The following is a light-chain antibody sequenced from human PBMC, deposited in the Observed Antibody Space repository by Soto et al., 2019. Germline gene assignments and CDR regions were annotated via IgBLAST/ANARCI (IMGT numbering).Light chain of an antibody. CDR3: QHPTRLLPT. J-gene: IGKJ3*01. V-gene: IGKV1-12*01. CDR1: QGISSS. Sequence: GGARHTNKSRASQGISSSLAWYQQKPRKAPKLLIYAASTLQSGVSSRFIVSGSGTDFTLIFSRLLPEDFASCYCQHPTRLLPTIGPGTNVDIK. CDR2: AAS.